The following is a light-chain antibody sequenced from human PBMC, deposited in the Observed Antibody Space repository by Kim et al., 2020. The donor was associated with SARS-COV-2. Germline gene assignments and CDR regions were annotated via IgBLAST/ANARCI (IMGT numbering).Light chain of an antibody. V-gene: IGLV3-19*01. CDR2: DEN. Sequence: LGHTVTSTCQTDNVRTYYASWYQQKPGQTPVLCIYDENTRPSGIPDRFSASNSGTTPALTIIGAQAEDEANYYCNSRDTSGNSYFFGTGTKVTVL. CDR3: NSRDTSGNSYF. J-gene: IGLJ1*01. CDR1: NVRTYY.